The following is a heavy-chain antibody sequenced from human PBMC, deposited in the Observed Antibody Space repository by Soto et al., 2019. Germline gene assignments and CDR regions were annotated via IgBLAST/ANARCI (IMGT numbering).Heavy chain of an antibody. J-gene: IGHJ4*02. CDR2: IYYSGST. V-gene: IGHV4-59*01. D-gene: IGHD5-12*01. Sequence: SETLSLTCTVSGGSISSYYWSWIRQPPGKGLEWIGYIYYSGSTNYNPSLKSRVTISVDTSKNQFSLKLSSVTAADTAVYYCARSSAYHIDYWGQGTLVTVSS. CDR3: ARSSAYHIDY. CDR1: GGSISSYY.